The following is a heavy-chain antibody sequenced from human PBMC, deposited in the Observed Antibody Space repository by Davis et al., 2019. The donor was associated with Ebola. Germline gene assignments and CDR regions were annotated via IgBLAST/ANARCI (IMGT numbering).Heavy chain of an antibody. CDR1: GFSFGGYS. V-gene: IGHV3-48*02. J-gene: IGHJ4*02. CDR3: ARAGGDCYSHTRCEFAF. D-gene: IGHD2-21*02. CDR2: ISSSSGIT. Sequence: PGGSLRLSCAASGFSFGGYSMNWVRQAPGKGLEWVSYISSSSGITSYADSVKGRFTISRDNAKNSLYLQMNSLRDEDTAVYYCARAGGDCYSHTRCEFAFWGQGSLVTVSS.